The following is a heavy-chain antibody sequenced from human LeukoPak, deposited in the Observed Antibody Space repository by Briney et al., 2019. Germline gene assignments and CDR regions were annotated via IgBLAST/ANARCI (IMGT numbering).Heavy chain of an antibody. J-gene: IGHJ3*02. CDR3: ASGHPPRYSGYDQWAFDI. Sequence: SVKVSCKVSGYTLTELSMHWVRQAPGQGLEWMGRIIPILGIANYAQKFQGRVTITADKSTSTAYMELSSLRSEDTAVYYCASGHPPRYSGYDQWAFDIWGQGTMVTVSS. CDR2: IIPILGIA. D-gene: IGHD5-12*01. V-gene: IGHV1-69*02. CDR1: GYTLTELS.